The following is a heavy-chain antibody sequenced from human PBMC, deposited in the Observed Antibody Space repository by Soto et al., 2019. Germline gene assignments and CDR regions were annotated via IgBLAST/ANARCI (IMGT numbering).Heavy chain of an antibody. J-gene: IGHJ6*02. V-gene: IGHV1-69*13. CDR1: GGTFSSYA. CDR3: ARKWYDSSAYYPKNYYYYGMVV. CDR2: IIPIFGTA. D-gene: IGHD3-22*01. Sequence: SVKVSCKASGGTFSSYAISWVRQAPGQGLERMEGIIPIFGTANYAQKFQGRVTITADESTSTAYMELSSLRSEDTAVYYCARKWYDSSAYYPKNYYYYGMVVWGQGTTVTVSS.